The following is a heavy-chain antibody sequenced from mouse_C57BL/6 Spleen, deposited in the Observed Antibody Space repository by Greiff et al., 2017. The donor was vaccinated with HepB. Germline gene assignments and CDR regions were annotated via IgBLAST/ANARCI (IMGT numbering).Heavy chain of an antibody. D-gene: IGHD2-4*01. V-gene: IGHV1-55*01. CDR3: ARKDYDYDEDYAMDY. J-gene: IGHJ4*01. CDR2: IYPGSGST. Sequence: VKLQQPGAELVKPGASVKMSCKASGYTFTSYWITWVKQRPGQGLEWIGDIYPGSGSTNYNEKFKSKATLTVDTSSSTAYMQLSSLTSEDSAVYYCARKDYDYDEDYAMDYWGQGTSVTVSS. CDR1: GYTFTSYW.